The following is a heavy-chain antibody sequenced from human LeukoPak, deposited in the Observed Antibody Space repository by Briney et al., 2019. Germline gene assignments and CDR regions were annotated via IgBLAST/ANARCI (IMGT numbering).Heavy chain of an antibody. CDR3: ARLTIFGVVPDY. V-gene: IGHV4-39*01. Sequence: SETLSLTCTVSGGSIGSSSYYWGWIRQPPGKGLEWVGSFYHSGSTYFNPSLKSRVTISVDTPKNQFSLKLSSVTAADTAVYYCARLTIFGVVPDYWGQGTLVTVSS. D-gene: IGHD3-3*01. J-gene: IGHJ4*02. CDR2: FYHSGST. CDR1: GGSIGSSSYY.